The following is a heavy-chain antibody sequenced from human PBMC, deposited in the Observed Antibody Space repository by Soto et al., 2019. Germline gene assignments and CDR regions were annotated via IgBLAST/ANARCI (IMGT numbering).Heavy chain of an antibody. V-gene: IGHV3-11*01. CDR1: GFTFSDYY. D-gene: IGHD2-15*01. Sequence: GGSLRLSCAASGFTFSDYYMSWIRQAPGKGLEWVSYISSSGSTIYYADSVKGRFTISRDNAKNSLYLQMNSLRAEDTAVYYCARDSLKSWVAATRSFDYWGQGTLVTVSS. CDR3: ARDSLKSWVAATRSFDY. J-gene: IGHJ4*02. CDR2: ISSSGSTI.